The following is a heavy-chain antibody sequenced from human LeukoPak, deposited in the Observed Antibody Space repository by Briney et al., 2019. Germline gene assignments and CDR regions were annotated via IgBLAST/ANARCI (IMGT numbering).Heavy chain of an antibody. Sequence: SQTLSLTCAISGARVSSDTIAWNWIRQSPSKGLEWLGRAYYTSKWITNYAVSVRSRITVNPNTSNNQFSLQLNSVTPEDTAVYYCARGYWAHGMNVWGPGTTVTVSS. CDR2: AYYTSKWIT. D-gene: IGHD6-13*01. J-gene: IGHJ6*02. V-gene: IGHV6-1*01. CDR1: GARVSSDTIA. CDR3: ARGYWAHGMNV.